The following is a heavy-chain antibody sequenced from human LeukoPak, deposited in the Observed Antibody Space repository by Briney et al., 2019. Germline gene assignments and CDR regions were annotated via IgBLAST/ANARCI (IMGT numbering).Heavy chain of an antibody. V-gene: IGHV1-18*01. CDR2: ISAYNGNT. Sequence: ASVKVSCKASGYTFTSYGISWVRQAPGQGLEWMGWISAYNGNTNYAQKLQGRVTMTTDTSTSTAYMELRSLRSDDTAVYYCARDQSTMVRGGEGYWGQGTLVAVSS. J-gene: IGHJ4*02. D-gene: IGHD3-10*01. CDR1: GYTFTSYG. CDR3: ARDQSTMVRGGEGY.